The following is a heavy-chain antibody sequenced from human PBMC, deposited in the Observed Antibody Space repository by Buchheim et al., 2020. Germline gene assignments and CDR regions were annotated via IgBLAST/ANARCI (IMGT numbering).Heavy chain of an antibody. CDR2: ISHSGTA. CDR1: GASISSGAFL. D-gene: IGHD3-10*01. V-gene: IGHV4-31*03. Sequence: QVQLQESGPGLVKPSQTLSLTCSVSGASISSGAFLWTWIRQHPGEGLEWIWDISHSGTAHNTPSLKSRLFMSVDTSKNQFSLTLMSVTDADTAIYFCARTDYGSGSSHYSDFWGQGTL. CDR3: ARTDYGSGSSHYSDF. J-gene: IGHJ4*02.